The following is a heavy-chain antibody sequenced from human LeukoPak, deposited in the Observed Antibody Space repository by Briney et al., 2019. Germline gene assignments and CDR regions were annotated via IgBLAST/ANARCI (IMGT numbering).Heavy chain of an antibody. CDR1: GFTLGDCG. Sequence: GGSLRLSRATSGFTLGDCGLNWVRQAPGMGLEWVSNINWNGRNVDYADSVKGRFTISRDKAKNSLHLQMNSLRAEDTAVYYCARVRKQYYYDDSHHSDVSNIRGQGTMVIVSS. CDR3: ARVRKQYYYDDSHHSDVSNI. CDR2: INWNGRNV. J-gene: IGHJ3*02. V-gene: IGHV3-20*04. D-gene: IGHD3-22*01.